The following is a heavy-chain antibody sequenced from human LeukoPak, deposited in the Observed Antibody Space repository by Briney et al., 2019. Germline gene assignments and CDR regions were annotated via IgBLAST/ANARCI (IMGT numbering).Heavy chain of an antibody. CDR2: FGISSNKI. V-gene: IGHV3-21*01. CDR1: GFPPGAFP. J-gene: IGHJ4*02. Sequence: GGPLSPSCAALGFPPGAFPWNGVRRPQGRGRGWVYSFGISSNKIYYADSVKGRFIISRDNAKNSVYLQMNSLRAEDTAVYYCAKDFGRRVDIVATIGYWGQGTLVTVSS. D-gene: IGHD5-12*01. CDR3: AKDFGRRVDIVATIGY.